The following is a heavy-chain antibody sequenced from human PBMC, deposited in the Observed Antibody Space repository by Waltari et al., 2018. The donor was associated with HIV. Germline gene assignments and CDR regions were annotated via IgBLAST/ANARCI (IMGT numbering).Heavy chain of an antibody. D-gene: IGHD5-12*01. J-gene: IGHJ4*02. Sequence: QVQLVQSGAEVKTPGSSVKVSCTASGGTFSSYAISWVRQVPGQGLEWMGGISPIFGTANYAQKFQGRVTITADESTSTAYMELSSLRSEDTAVYYCASGLGIVALEDWGQGTLVTVSS. CDR2: ISPIFGTA. CDR3: ASGLGIVALED. CDR1: GGTFSSYA. V-gene: IGHV1-69*01.